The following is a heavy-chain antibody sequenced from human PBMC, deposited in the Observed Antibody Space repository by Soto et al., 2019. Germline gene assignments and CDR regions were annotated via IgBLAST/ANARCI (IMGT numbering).Heavy chain of an antibody. CDR3: ARPNYYGSGSYYLGHYYYGMDV. V-gene: IGHV4-39*01. CDR2: IYYSGST. CDR1: GGSISSSSYY. J-gene: IGHJ6*02. D-gene: IGHD3-10*01. Sequence: PPETLSLTCTVSGGSISSSSYYWGWIRQPPGKGLEWIGSIYYSGSTYYNPSLKSRVTISVDTSKNQFSLKLSSVTAADTAVYYCARPNYYGSGSYYLGHYYYGMDVWGQGTTVTVSS.